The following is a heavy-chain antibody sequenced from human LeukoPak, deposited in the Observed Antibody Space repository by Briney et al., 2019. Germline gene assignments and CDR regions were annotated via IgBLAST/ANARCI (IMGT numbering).Heavy chain of an antibody. Sequence: GGSLRLSCAASGFTFSSYAMTWVRQAPGKGLELVSGITSSGVATFYANSVKGRFIISRDNSKNILSLQMNSLRAEDTAVYYCAKSYRYGYGCWDSWGPGTLVTVSS. CDR1: GFTFSSYA. J-gene: IGHJ4*02. D-gene: IGHD5-18*01. CDR2: ITSSGVAT. V-gene: IGHV3-23*01. CDR3: AKSYRYGYGCWDS.